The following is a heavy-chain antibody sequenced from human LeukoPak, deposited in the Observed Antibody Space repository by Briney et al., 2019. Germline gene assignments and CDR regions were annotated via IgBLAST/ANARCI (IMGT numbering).Heavy chain of an antibody. Sequence: GGSLRLSCAASGFTFSSYAMSWVRQAPGKGLEWVSAISGSGGSTYYADSVKGRFTISRDNSKNTLYLQINSLRAEDTAVYYCAKSYYGDYLNDAFDIWGQGTMVTVSS. J-gene: IGHJ3*02. CDR2: ISGSGGST. D-gene: IGHD4-17*01. V-gene: IGHV3-23*01. CDR3: AKSYYGDYLNDAFDI. CDR1: GFTFSSYA.